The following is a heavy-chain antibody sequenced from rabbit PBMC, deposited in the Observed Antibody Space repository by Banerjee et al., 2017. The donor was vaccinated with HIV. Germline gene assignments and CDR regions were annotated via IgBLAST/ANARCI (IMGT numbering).Heavy chain of an antibody. CDR1: GFSFSSSYW. CDR3: ARDYYSSAYAGYAYAFNL. Sequence: QSLEESGGDLVKPGASLTLTCTASGFSFSSSYWICWVRQAPGKGLEWIGCIYTSSGSTWYASWVNGRFTISRSTSLNTVDLKMTSLTAADTATYFCARDYYSSAYAGYAYAFNLWGPGTLVTVS. CDR2: IYTSSGST. V-gene: IGHV1S43*01. J-gene: IGHJ4*01. D-gene: IGHD6-1*01.